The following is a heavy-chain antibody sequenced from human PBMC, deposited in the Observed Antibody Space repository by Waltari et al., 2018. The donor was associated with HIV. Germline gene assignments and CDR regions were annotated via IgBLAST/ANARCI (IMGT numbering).Heavy chain of an antibody. J-gene: IGHJ5*02. CDR3: ARGGGAVAGVP. Sequence: QVQLQQWGAGLLKPSETLSLTCALYGGSFNNYYWSWIRQPPGKGLEWIGEINQIGSTNYNPALKSRVTISIDTSRNQFSLRLNSVTAADTAVYYCARGGGAVAGVPWGQGSLVTVSS. CDR1: GGSFNNYY. V-gene: IGHV4-34*02. D-gene: IGHD6-19*01. CDR2: INQIGST.